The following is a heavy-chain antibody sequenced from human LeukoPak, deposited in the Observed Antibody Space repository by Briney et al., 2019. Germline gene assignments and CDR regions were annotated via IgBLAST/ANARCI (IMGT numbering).Heavy chain of an antibody. J-gene: IGHJ4*02. CDR1: GFTFSSYS. D-gene: IGHD2-2*01. Sequence: PGGSLRLSRAASGFTFSSYSMNWVRQAPGKGLEWVSSISSSSSYIYYADSVKGRFTISRDNAKNSLYLQMNSLRAEDTAVYYCARDRDIVVVPAAYNDYWGQGTLVTVSS. CDR2: ISSSSSYI. V-gene: IGHV3-21*01. CDR3: ARDRDIVVVPAAYNDY.